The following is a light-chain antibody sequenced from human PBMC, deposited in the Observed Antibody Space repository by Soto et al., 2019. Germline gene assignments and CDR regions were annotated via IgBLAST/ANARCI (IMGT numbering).Light chain of an antibody. Sequence: QSALTQPASVSGSPGQSITIYCTGSSSDIGGYKYVSWYQQHPGKAPKLMISDVGSRPSGVSDRFSGSKSGNTASLTISGLQAGDEATYYCSSYTTSGTFVVFGGGTKLT. J-gene: IGLJ2*01. CDR3: SSYTTSGTFVV. CDR2: DVG. CDR1: SSDIGGYKY. V-gene: IGLV2-14*03.